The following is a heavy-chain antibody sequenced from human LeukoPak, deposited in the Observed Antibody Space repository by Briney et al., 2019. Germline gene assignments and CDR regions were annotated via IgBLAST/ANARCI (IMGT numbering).Heavy chain of an antibody. CDR2: IYYSGST. D-gene: IGHD4-17*01. Sequence: PSDTLSLTCAVSGYSITSSSWWGWIRQPPGKGLEWIGYIYYSGSTNYNPSLKSRVTISVDTSKNQFSLKLSSVTAADTAVYYCARENGDYEDYWGQGTLVTVSS. J-gene: IGHJ4*02. CDR3: ARENGDYEDY. CDR1: GYSITSSSW. V-gene: IGHV4-28*03.